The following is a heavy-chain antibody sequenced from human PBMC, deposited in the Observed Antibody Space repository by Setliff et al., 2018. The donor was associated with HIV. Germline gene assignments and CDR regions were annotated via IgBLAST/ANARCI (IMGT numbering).Heavy chain of an antibody. D-gene: IGHD3-9*01. V-gene: IGHV1-8*01. J-gene: IGHJ5*02. CDR3: ARTWGAGVTGYWFEP. Sequence: ASVKVSCKASGYSFSKYGISWVRQATGQGLEWMGWMNPKSGNTGYAQKFQGRVAMTRNTSISTAYMELRSLRSEDTAVYFCARTWGAGVTGYWFEPWGQGTRVTVSS. CDR2: MNPKSGNT. CDR1: GYSFSKYG.